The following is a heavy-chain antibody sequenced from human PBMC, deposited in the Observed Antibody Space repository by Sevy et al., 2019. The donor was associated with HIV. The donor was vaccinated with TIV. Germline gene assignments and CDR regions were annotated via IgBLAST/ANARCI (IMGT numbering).Heavy chain of an antibody. D-gene: IGHD2-2*01. V-gene: IGHV3-49*04. CDR1: EFTFGHYT. Sequence: GGSLRLSCTVSEFTFGHYTMSWVRQAPGKGLEWVGFIRSNSYGGTTKYAASVKGRFTISRDDFKSIAYLQMNSLKTEDTAVYYCVRYQDITLVPAARYGMDVWGQGTTVTVSS. J-gene: IGHJ6*02. CDR2: IRSNSYGGTT. CDR3: VRYQDITLVPAARYGMDV.